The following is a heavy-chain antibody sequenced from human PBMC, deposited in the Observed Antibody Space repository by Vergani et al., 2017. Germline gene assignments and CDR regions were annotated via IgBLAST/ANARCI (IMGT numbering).Heavy chain of an antibody. CDR1: GFSFRNYD. J-gene: IGHJ4*02. CDR3: ATWGPYGDYPHY. CDR2: LRYDETYK. V-gene: IGHV3-30*02. Sequence: QVQLVESGGGVVKPGTSLRLSCATSGFSFRNYDMHWVRQAPGNGMECVAFLRYDETYKYYRESVKGRFAISRDNSKSTLYLQMNSLKSEDTAVYYCATWGPYGDYPHYWGQGTLVTVSS. D-gene: IGHD4-17*01.